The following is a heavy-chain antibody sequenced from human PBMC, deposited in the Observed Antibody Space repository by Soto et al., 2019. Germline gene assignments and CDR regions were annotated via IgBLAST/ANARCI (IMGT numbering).Heavy chain of an antibody. D-gene: IGHD2-2*02. CDR2: IWYDGSNK. Sequence: GGSLRLSCAASGFTFSSYGMHWVRQAPGKGLEWVAVIWYDGSNKYYADSVKGRFTISRDNSKNTLYLQMNSLRAEDTAVYYCASNTEHYYYYYGMDVWGQGTTVTVSS. CDR3: ASNTEHYYYYYGMDV. V-gene: IGHV3-33*01. J-gene: IGHJ6*02. CDR1: GFTFSSYG.